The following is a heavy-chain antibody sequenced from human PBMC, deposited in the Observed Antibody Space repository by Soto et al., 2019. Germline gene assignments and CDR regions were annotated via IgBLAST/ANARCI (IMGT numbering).Heavy chain of an antibody. CDR3: ASDQAARGPAD. D-gene: IGHD6-6*01. V-gene: IGHV3-21*01. Sequence: VGSLRLSCAASGFTFSSYSLNWVRQAPGKGLEWVSSISTSSTYIYYAASVKGRFTISRDNAKNSLYLQMNSLRAEDTAVYDCASDQAARGPADRGKGTLVTVSS. J-gene: IGHJ4*02. CDR1: GFTFSSYS. CDR2: ISTSSTYI.